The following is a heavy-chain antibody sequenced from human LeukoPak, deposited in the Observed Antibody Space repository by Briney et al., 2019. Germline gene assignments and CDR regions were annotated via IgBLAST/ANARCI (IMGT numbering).Heavy chain of an antibody. CDR3: ARLGAYLRSFDY. D-gene: IGHD3-10*01. J-gene: IGHJ4*02. Sequence: ASVKVSCKASGYAFTNYFMHWVRQAPGQGLEWMGIINPSGGSTTYAQKFQGRVTVTRDTSTNTVYMELSSLTSEDTAVYYCARLGAYLRSFDYWGQGTLVTVSS. V-gene: IGHV1-46*01. CDR2: INPSGGST. CDR1: GYAFTNYF.